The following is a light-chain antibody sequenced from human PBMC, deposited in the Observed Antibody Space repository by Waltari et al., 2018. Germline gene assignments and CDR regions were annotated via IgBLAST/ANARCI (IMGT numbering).Light chain of an antibody. CDR2: GAS. CDR1: QNIRSY. CDR3: QQGYTAPLT. J-gene: IGKJ4*01. Sequence: DIQFTTSPSSLSASEGDRVTNTCRASQNIRSYLNWYQQSPGKAPNLLIYGASSLQSGIPSRFSGSGYGTDFTLTISSLQPEDFTTYYCQQGYTAPLTFGGGTKLEIK. V-gene: IGKV1-39*01.